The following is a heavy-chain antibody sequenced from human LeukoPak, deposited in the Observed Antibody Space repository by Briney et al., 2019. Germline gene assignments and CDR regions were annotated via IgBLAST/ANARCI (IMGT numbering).Heavy chain of an antibody. CDR2: ITTTAEST. Sequence: GGSLRLSCAATGFTFSDFAMSWVRQSPGSGLEWVSSITTTAESTYYADSVKGRFTISRDNSGSTLHLQMNSLRIEDSAVYYCAKRLSRGYFGKLIFDYWGQGALVTVS. CDR3: AKRLSRGYFGKLIFDY. CDR1: GFTFSDFA. J-gene: IGHJ4*02. V-gene: IGHV3-23*01. D-gene: IGHD3-9*01.